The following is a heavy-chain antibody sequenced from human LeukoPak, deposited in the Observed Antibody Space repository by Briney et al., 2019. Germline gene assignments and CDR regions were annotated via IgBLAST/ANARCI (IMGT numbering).Heavy chain of an antibody. J-gene: IGHJ1*01. D-gene: IGHD6-13*01. CDR2: ISSSSSYI. V-gene: IGHV3-21*04. CDR1: GFTFSSYS. CDR3: APPLYSSSWYGHFQH. Sequence: GGSLRLSCAASGFTFSSYSMNWVRQAPGKGLEWVSSISSSSSYIYYADSVKGRFTISRDNSKNTLYLQMNSLRAEDTAVYYCAPPLYSSSWYGHFQHWGQGTLVTVSS.